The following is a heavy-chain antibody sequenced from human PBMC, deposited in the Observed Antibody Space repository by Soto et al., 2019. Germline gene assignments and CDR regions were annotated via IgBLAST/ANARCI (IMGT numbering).Heavy chain of an antibody. J-gene: IGHJ3*02. V-gene: IGHV3-30*18. Sequence: SGGSLRLSCAASGFTFSSYGMHWVRQAPGKGLEWVAVISYDGSNKYYADSVKGRFTISRDNSKNTLYLQMNSLRAEDTAVYYCAKTPLRLYSGSYYYSGMAFDIWGQGTMVTVSS. CDR1: GFTFSSYG. CDR3: AKTPLRLYSGSYYYSGMAFDI. D-gene: IGHD1-26*01. CDR2: ISYDGSNK.